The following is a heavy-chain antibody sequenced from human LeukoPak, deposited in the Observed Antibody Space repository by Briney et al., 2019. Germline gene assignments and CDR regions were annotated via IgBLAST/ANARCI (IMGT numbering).Heavy chain of an antibody. Sequence: GASVKVSCKASGYTFTSYGISWVRQAPGQGLEWMGWISAYNGNTNYARKLQGRVTMTTDTSTSTAYMELRSLRSDDTAVYYCARVRQQLDRRWFDPWGQGTLVTVSS. CDR1: GYTFTSYG. CDR3: ARVRQQLDRRWFDP. J-gene: IGHJ5*02. CDR2: ISAYNGNT. V-gene: IGHV1-18*01. D-gene: IGHD6-13*01.